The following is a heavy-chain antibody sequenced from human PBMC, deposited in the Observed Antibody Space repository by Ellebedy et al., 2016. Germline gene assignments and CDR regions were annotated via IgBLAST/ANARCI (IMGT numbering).Heavy chain of an antibody. CDR1: GFSVSSNY. D-gene: IGHD6-19*01. CDR3: AKCRHSTGCLLDS. V-gene: IGHV3-53*01. J-gene: IGHJ4*02. CDR2: ISSAGSP. Sequence: GGSLRLSCVVSGFSVSSNYLSWVRQAPGKGLEWVSTISSAGSPNYADSVRGRFTISRDSSKDTLYLETDSLRADDTAIYYCAKCRHSTGCLLDSWGQGTLVTVPS.